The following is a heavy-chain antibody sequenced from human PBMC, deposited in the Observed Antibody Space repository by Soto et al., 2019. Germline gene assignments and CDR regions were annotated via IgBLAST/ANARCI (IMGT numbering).Heavy chain of an antibody. CDR2: VIPILGIA. CDR3: ALYSNYRPY. CDR1: GGTFSSYT. D-gene: IGHD4-4*01. Sequence: QVQLVQSGAEVKKPGSSVKVSCKASGGTFSSYTISWVRQAPGQGLEWMGRVIPILGIANYEQKFQGRVTITADKSTSTAYMELSSLRSEDTAVDYCALYSNYRPYWGQGTLVTVSS. V-gene: IGHV1-69*02. J-gene: IGHJ4*02.